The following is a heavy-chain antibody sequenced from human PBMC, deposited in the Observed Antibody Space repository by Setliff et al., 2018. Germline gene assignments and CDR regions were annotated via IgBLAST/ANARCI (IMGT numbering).Heavy chain of an antibody. Sequence: ASVKVSCKASGYTFTGYYMHWVRQAPGQGLEWMGWINPNSGGTNYAQKFQGWVTMTRDTSISTAYMELSRLRSDDTAVYYCARGRERDYNFWSGYYTYYYYGMDVWG. CDR2: INPNSGGT. CDR1: GYTFTGYY. V-gene: IGHV1-2*04. D-gene: IGHD3-3*01. CDR3: ARGRERDYNFWSGYYTYYYYGMDV. J-gene: IGHJ6*01.